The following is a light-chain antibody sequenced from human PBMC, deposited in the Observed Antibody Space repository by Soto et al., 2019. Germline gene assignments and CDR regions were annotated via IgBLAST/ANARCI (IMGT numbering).Light chain of an antibody. CDR1: SSDIGGYNY. CDR3: TSYTSSNTYV. Sequence: QSALTQPASVSGSPGQSITISCTGTSSDIGGYNYVSWYQQHPGKPPKVMIYEVSNRPSGVSNRFSGSKSGNTASLTISGLKTEDEADYYCTSYTSSNTYVFGTGPRSPS. CDR2: EVS. V-gene: IGLV2-14*01. J-gene: IGLJ1*01.